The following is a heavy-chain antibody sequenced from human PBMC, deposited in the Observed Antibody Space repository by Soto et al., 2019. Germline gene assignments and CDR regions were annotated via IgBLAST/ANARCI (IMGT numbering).Heavy chain of an antibody. J-gene: IGHJ4*01. CDR1: GFTFSSYA. CDR2: ISGNSGKT. CDR3: AKLGFVLMELYYFHQ. Sequence: GGSLRLSFTASGFTFSSYAMSWVRQAPGKELEWVSTISGNSGKTKYAESVKGRFAITRDNSKNTVHLQLDSLRAEDTAVYFCAKLGFVLMELYYFHQWGHGTLVTVSS. D-gene: IGHD2-8*01. V-gene: IGHV3-23*01.